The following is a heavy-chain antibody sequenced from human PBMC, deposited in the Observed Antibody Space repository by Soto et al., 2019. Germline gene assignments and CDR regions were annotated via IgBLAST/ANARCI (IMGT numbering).Heavy chain of an antibody. D-gene: IGHD5-18*01. CDR1: GYTFTSYD. V-gene: IGHV1-8*01. J-gene: IGHJ4*02. CDR3: ARAGGYSYGFGY. CDR2: MNTNSGNT. Sequence: QVQLVQSGAEVKKPGATVKVSCKASGYTFTSYDINWVRQATGQGLEWMGWMNTNSGNTAYAQKFQGRVTMTRNTSISTAYMELSSRRSEDMAVYYCARAGGYSYGFGYWGQGTLVTVSS.